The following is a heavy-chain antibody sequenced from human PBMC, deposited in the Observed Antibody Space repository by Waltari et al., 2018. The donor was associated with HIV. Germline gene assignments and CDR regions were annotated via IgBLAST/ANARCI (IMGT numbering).Heavy chain of an antibody. CDR2: IYYSGST. CDR3: ARRSYYDSSGYYFDY. V-gene: IGHV4-39*01. D-gene: IGHD3-22*01. Sequence: QPQLQESGPGLVKPSETLSLTCTVPGGSISSSSYYWGWLRPPPGKGLEWIGSIYYSGSTYYNPSLKSRVTISVDTSKNQFSLKLSSVTAADTAVYYCARRSYYDSSGYYFDYWGQGTLVTVSS. J-gene: IGHJ4*02. CDR1: GGSISSSSYY.